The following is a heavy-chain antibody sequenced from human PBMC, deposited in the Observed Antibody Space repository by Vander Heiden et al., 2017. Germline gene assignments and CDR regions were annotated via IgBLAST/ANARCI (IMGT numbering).Heavy chain of an antibody. CDR1: GLTFSLSG. J-gene: IGHJ4*02. D-gene: IGHD2-21*02. V-gene: IGHV3-33*01. CDR2: IWYDGSKR. Sequence: QVQLVESGGGVVQPGRSLRLSCAASGLTFSLSGFHWVRQAPGKGLEWVAVIWYDGSKRYYADSVEGRFTISRDDSKNTLYLQMNSLRAEDTAVYYCARDLGVTNYYFDYWGQGTLVTVSS. CDR3: ARDLGVTNYYFDY.